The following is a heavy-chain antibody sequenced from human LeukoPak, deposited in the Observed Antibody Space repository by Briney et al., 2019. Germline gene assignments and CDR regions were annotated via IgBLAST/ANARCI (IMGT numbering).Heavy chain of an antibody. Sequence: GGSLRLSCVGSGFTSIAYALTWARQAPGKGLEWVSGISGGGVTTYYADSVKGRFTISRDNSKNTLYLQMNSVRAEDTAIYFCAKGRCGDSSCWYFDAWAKGTRVTVSS. V-gene: IGHV3-23*01. J-gene: IGHJ4*02. CDR3: AKGRCGDSSCWYFDA. D-gene: IGHD6-13*01. CDR1: GFTSIAYA. CDR2: ISGGGVTT.